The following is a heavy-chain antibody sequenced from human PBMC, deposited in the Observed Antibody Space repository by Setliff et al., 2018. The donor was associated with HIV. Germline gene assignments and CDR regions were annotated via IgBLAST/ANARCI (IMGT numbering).Heavy chain of an antibody. CDR3: ARGARGYSYG. CDR1: GFTFSNNW. Sequence: PGGSLRLSCAASGFTFSNNWIHWVRQTAEKGLVWVSRISPDGSSTMYADSVKGRFTISRDNAKNSLYLQMNSLRAEDTAVYYCARGARGYSYGWGQGTLVTVSS. CDR2: ISPDGSST. V-gene: IGHV3-74*03. D-gene: IGHD5-18*01. J-gene: IGHJ4*02.